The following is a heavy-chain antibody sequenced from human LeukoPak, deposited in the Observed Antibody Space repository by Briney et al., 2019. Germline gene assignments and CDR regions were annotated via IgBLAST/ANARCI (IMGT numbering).Heavy chain of an antibody. CDR3: ARERITMVRGPDAFDI. CDR2: IYSSGST. D-gene: IGHD3-10*01. CDR1: GFTFSSHA. V-gene: IGHV3-53*01. Sequence: PGGSLRLSCAASGFTFSSHAMSWVRQAPGKGLEWVSVIYSSGSTYYADSVKGRFTISRDNSKNTLYLQMNSLRAEDTAVYYCARERITMVRGPDAFDIWGQGTMVTVSS. J-gene: IGHJ3*02.